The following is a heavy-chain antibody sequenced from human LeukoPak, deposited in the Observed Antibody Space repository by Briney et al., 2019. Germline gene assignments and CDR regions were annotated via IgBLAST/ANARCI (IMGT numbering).Heavy chain of an antibody. J-gene: IGHJ4*02. V-gene: IGHV3-33*01. Sequence: GGSLRLSCAASGFTFSSYGMHWVRQAPGKGLEWVAVIWYDGSNKYYADSVRGRFTISRDNSKNTLYLQMNSLRAEDTAVYYCARDPIAAAGTSLDHWGQGTLVTVSS. CDR3: ARDPIAAAGTSLDH. D-gene: IGHD6-13*01. CDR1: GFTFSSYG. CDR2: IWYDGSNK.